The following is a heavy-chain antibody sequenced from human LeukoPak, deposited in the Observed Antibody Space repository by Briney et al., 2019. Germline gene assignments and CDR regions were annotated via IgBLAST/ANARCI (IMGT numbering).Heavy chain of an antibody. CDR2: ISGSGGST. D-gene: IGHD3-22*01. CDR3: AKDVAYYDSSGYYGEWDY. Sequence: AGGSLRLSCAASGFTFISYAMSCVRQAPGKGLEWVSAISGSGGSTYYADSVKGRFTISRDNSKNTLYLQMNSLRAEDTSVYYCAKDVAYYDSSGYYGEWDYWGQGTLVTVSS. V-gene: IGHV3-23*01. J-gene: IGHJ4*02. CDR1: GFTFISYA.